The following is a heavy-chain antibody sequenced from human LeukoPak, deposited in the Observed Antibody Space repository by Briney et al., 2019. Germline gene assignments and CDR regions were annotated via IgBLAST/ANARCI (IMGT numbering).Heavy chain of an antibody. J-gene: IGHJ4*02. CDR1: GFTFSSYW. D-gene: IGHD2-15*01. Sequence: GGSLRLSCAASGFTFSSYWMSWVRQAPGKGLEWVANIKQDGSEKYYVDSVKGRFTISRDNSKNTLYLQMNSLRAEDTAVYYCATGPRYCSGGSCYSWSFDYWGQGTLVTVSS. CDR3: ATGPRYCSGGSCYSWSFDY. CDR2: IKQDGSEK. V-gene: IGHV3-7*03.